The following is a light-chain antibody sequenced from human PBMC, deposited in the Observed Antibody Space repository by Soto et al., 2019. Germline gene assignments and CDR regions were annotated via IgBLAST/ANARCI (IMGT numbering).Light chain of an antibody. CDR2: DAS. V-gene: IGKV1-5*01. CDR3: QQYESYWT. CDR1: QSISSR. Sequence: DIQMTQSPSTLSAGEGERVHISCRASQSISSRLAWYQLKPGKAPKLLIYDASSFESGVPSRFSGSGSGTQFTLTITSLKPDDFATYYCQQYESYWTFGKGTKVDIK. J-gene: IGKJ1*01.